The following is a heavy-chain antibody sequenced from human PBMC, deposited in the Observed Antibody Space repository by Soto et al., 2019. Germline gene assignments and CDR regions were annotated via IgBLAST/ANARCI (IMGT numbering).Heavy chain of an antibody. J-gene: IGHJ6*02. CDR3: AKPKYGDSPLMDV. V-gene: IGHV3-9*01. CDR1: GFTFEDYA. CDR2: ISWNGDLL. Sequence: QLVESGGTLVQTGGSLRLSCGGSGFTFEDYAMYWVRQPPGKGLEWVSGISWNGDLLGYADSVRGRFIISRDDVKKTLYLQMKSLRNDDTALYYCAKPKYGDSPLMDVWGRGTTVAVS. D-gene: IGHD4-17*01.